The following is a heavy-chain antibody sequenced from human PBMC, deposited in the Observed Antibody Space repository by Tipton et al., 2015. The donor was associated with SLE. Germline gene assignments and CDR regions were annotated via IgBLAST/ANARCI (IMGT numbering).Heavy chain of an antibody. V-gene: IGHV4-59*08. CDR1: GASISSHY. D-gene: IGHD1-26*01. J-gene: IGHJ3*02. Sequence: TLSLTCSVSGASISSHYWSWIRQPPGKGLEWIGYISDSGSTNYNPSLKSRVAISVDTSKNRFSLKLTSVTAADTVVYYCARHEAYSGSSPFDIWGQGTMVTVSS. CDR2: ISDSGST. CDR3: ARHEAYSGSSPFDI.